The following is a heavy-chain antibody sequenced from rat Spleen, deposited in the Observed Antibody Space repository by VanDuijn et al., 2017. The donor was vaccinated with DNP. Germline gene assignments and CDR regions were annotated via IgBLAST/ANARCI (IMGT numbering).Heavy chain of an antibody. D-gene: IGHD1-11*01. CDR1: GFTFNKYW. CDR2: ITTSGDST. CDR3: ARGGRSYFDY. J-gene: IGHJ2*01. V-gene: IGHV5-31*01. Sequence: EVQLVKTGGDLVQPGRSLKVSCVVSGFTFNKYWMTWIRQVPGKGLEWVASITTSGDSTYSPDSVKGRFTISRDNAKNTLYLQMNSLRSEDTATYYCARGGRSYFDYWGQGVMVTVSS.